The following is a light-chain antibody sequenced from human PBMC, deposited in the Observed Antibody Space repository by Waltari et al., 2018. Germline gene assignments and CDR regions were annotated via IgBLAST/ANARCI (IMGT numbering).Light chain of an antibody. CDR1: KSVSSN. Sequence: EIVMTQSPATLSVSPGERVTLSCRASKSVSSNLAWYQQKPGQAPRVLIYAASTRATGIPARFSGSGSGTEFTLTISSLQSEDFAVYYCQQYNNWPPMYTFGQGTKLEIK. CDR2: AAS. V-gene: IGKV3-15*01. J-gene: IGKJ2*01. CDR3: QQYNNWPPMYT.